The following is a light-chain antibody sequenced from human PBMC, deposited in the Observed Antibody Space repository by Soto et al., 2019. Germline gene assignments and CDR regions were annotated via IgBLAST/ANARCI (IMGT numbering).Light chain of an antibody. CDR2: GAS. CDR3: QQFDDSFT. Sequence: EIVLTQSPGTLSLSPGERATLSCRASHSVSRTYLAWYQQKPGQAPRLLMYGASDRATGTPGRFSGSGSGTDFTLTISGLEPEDSAVYYCQQFDDSFTFGQGTRLDIK. CDR1: HSVSRTY. J-gene: IGKJ5*01. V-gene: IGKV3-20*01.